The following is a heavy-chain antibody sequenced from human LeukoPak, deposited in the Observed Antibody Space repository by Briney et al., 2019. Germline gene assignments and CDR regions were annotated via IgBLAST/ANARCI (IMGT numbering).Heavy chain of an antibody. J-gene: IGHJ4*02. CDR2: MYSDGSTT. CDR3: ARLVVTGIDY. V-gene: IGHV3-30*12. Sequence: GGSLRLSCAASGFTFSGYGMHWVRQAPGKGLEWVAVMYSDGSTTFYGDSVKGRFTISRDNTKNTLFLQMNSLRADDTAVYYCARLVVTGIDYWGQGALVTVSS. D-gene: IGHD2-21*02. CDR1: GFTFSGYG.